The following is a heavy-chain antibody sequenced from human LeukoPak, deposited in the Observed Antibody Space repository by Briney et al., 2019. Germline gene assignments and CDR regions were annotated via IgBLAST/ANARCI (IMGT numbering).Heavy chain of an antibody. Sequence: SETLSLTCTVSGTSITSYYWNWIRQAPGQGPEWIGYGHYSGNTKYNPPLKSRVTISVDTSKNQFSLRLSSVTAADTAVYFCAKWASDNRAFDLWGQETLVTVSS. D-gene: IGHD2-8*01. J-gene: IGHJ4*02. CDR3: AKWASDNRAFDL. CDR2: GHYSGNT. CDR1: GTSITSYY. V-gene: IGHV4-59*08.